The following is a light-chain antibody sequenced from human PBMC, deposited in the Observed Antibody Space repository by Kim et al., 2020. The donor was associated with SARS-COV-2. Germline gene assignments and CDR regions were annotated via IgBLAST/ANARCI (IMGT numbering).Light chain of an antibody. CDR3: KHAKVFPYT. J-gene: IGKJ2*01. CDR2: TAS. CDR1: RNVDTW. Sequence: GDTVTNTRRASRNVDTWISLYQQKPGQAPKLLIHTASNLQGGVPSRFGGSGSGTDFSLTIYNLQPEDFATYFCKHAKVFPYTFGQGTKLEI. V-gene: IGKV1-12*01.